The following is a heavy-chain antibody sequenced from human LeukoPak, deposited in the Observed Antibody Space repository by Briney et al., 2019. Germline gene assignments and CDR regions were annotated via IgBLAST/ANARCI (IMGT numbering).Heavy chain of an antibody. J-gene: IGHJ5*02. D-gene: IGHD1-26*01. Sequence: GRSLRLSCAASGFTFDDYAMHWVRQAPGKGLEWVSGISWNSGSIGYADSVKGRFTISRDNAKNSLYLQMNSLRAEDTALYYCAKDPLSGSYRGGWLDPWGQGTLVTVSS. CDR1: GFTFDDYA. CDR2: ISWNSGSI. CDR3: AKDPLSGSYRGGWLDP. V-gene: IGHV3-9*01.